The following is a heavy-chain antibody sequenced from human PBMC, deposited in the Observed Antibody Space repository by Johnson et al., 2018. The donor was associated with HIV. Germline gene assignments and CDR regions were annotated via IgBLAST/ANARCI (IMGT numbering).Heavy chain of an antibody. J-gene: IGHJ3*02. D-gene: IGHD2-2*02. Sequence: VQLVESGGGLVQPGGSLRLSCAVSGFIFSSYWMSWVRQAPGKGLEWVANIKQDGSEKYYVDSVKGRFTISRANAKNSLYLQMNSLRAEDTAVYYCARDDTEADGAFDIWGQGTMVTVSS. CDR2: IKQDGSEK. CDR3: ARDDTEADGAFDI. CDR1: GFIFSSYW. V-gene: IGHV3-7*01.